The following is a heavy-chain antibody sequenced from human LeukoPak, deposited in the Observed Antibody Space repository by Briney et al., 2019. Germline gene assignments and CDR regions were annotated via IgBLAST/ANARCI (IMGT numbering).Heavy chain of an antibody. CDR1: GFTFSSYA. J-gene: IGHJ4*02. D-gene: IGHD2-15*01. Sequence: PGGSLRLSCAASGFTFSSYAMSWVRQAPGKGLEWVSTLSGSGASTSYADSVKGRFTISRDNSKNTLYLQMNSLRAEDTARYYCAKQKGYCSGGSCYYSDYWDQGTLVTVSS. CDR3: AKQKGYCSGGSCYYSDY. V-gene: IGHV3-23*01. CDR2: LSGSGAST.